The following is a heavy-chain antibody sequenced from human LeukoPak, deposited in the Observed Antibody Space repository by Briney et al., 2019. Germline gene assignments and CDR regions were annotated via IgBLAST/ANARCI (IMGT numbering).Heavy chain of an antibody. V-gene: IGHV3-23*01. CDR1: GLSFSNYA. Sequence: GGSLRLSCAASGLSFSNYAMYWVRQAPGKGLEWVSAISGSGGSTYYADSVKGRFTISRDNSKNTLYLQMNSLRAEDTAVYYCAKVSMVRGVLPLYWGQGTLVTVSS. CDR2: ISGSGGST. CDR3: AKVSMVRGVLPLY. J-gene: IGHJ4*02. D-gene: IGHD3-10*01.